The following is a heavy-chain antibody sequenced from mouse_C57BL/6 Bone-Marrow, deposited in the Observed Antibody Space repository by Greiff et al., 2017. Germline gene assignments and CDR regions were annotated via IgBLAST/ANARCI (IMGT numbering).Heavy chain of an antibody. D-gene: IGHD2-4*01. CDR1: GYAFTNYL. J-gene: IGHJ1*03. Sequence: VQLQQSGAELVRPGTSVKVSCKASGYAFTNYLIEWVKQRPGQGLEWIGVINPGSGGTNYNEKFKGKATLTADKSSSTAYMQLSSLTSEDSAVYFCARGGLRGGYWYFDVWGTGTTVTVSS. V-gene: IGHV1-54*01. CDR2: INPGSGGT. CDR3: ARGGLRGGYWYFDV.